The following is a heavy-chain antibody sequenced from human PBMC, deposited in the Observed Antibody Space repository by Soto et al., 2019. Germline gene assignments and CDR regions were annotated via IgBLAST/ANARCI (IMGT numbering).Heavy chain of an antibody. CDR1: GGSISNSSYY. J-gene: IGHJ4*02. CDR3: ARVQRRWLNSDY. Sequence: QLHLQESGPGLVKPSETLSLTCTVSGGSISNSSYYWGWIRQPPGKGLEWIGHIYYGGTSYSNPSLKGRVTLSVDTSKNHFSLKLKSVTAADTAVYYCARVQRRWLNSDYLGQGTLVTVSS. V-gene: IGHV4-39*02. CDR2: IYYGGTS. D-gene: IGHD5-12*01.